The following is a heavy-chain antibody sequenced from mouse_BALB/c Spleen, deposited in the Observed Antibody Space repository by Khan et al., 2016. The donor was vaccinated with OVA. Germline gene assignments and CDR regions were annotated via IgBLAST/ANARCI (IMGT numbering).Heavy chain of an antibody. CDR3: IRGAYSGLFAY. Sequence: VQLKQSGAEFVKPGASVKLSCTASGFNIKDTYMHWINQRPQQGLVWIGRIDPASGNARYDPKFQDKATIAADASSNTAYLQLSSLTSEDTAVYYCIRGAYSGLFAYWGQGTLVTVSA. V-gene: IGHV14-3*02. CDR2: IDPASGNA. CDR1: GFNIKDTY. J-gene: IGHJ3*01. D-gene: IGHD2-10*01.